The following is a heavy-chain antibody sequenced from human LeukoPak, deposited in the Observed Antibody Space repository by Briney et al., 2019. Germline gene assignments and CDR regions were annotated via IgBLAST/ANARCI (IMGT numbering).Heavy chain of an antibody. J-gene: IGHJ3*02. V-gene: IGHV1-69*02. CDR1: GGTFSSYT. Sequence: ASVKVSCKASGGTFSSYTISWVRQAPGQGLEWRGRIIPILGIANYAQKFQGRVTITADKSTSTAYMELSSLRSEDTAVYYCARAPGLTTVVMGAFDIWGQGTMVTVSS. D-gene: IGHD4-23*01. CDR2: IIPILGIA. CDR3: ARAPGLTTVVMGAFDI.